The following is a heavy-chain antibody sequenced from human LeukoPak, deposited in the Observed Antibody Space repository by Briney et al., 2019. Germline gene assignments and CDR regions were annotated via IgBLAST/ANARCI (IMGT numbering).Heavy chain of an antibody. D-gene: IGHD3-10*02. CDR2: INPHSGDT. CDR1: GYIFTAYY. CDR3: AREMFRGHNWFDP. J-gene: IGHJ5*02. V-gene: IGHV1-2*02. Sequence: GASVKVSCKASGYIFTAYYMHWGRQAPGQGLEWMGWINPHSGDTDYAQKFQGRVTMTRDTSISTAYMELSWLRSEDTAVYYCAREMFRGHNWFDPWGQGTLVTVSS.